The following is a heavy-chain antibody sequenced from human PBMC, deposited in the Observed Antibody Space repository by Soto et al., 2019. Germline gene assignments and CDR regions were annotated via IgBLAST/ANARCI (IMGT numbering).Heavy chain of an antibody. CDR3: VRRSAAAGYYGMDV. CDR1: GGSTSNYY. V-gene: IGHV4-59*08. Sequence: PSETLSLTCTVSGGSTSNYYWSWIRQPPGNGLEWIGDIHYSGSTNYNPSLNSRVTISVDTSKTQFSLKLTSVTAADTAVYYCVRRSAAAGYYGMDVWGQGTTVTVSS. D-gene: IGHD6-13*01. CDR2: IHYSGST. J-gene: IGHJ6*02.